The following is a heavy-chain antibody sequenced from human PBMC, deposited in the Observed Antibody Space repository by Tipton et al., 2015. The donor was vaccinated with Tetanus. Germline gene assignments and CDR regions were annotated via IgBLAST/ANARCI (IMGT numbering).Heavy chain of an antibody. V-gene: IGHV3-30*18. J-gene: IGHJ4*02. D-gene: IGHD1-20*01. CDR3: AKDRGLYNWNPFDY. Sequence: SLRLSCAASRFTFSSYGMHWVRQAPGKGLEWVAVISYDGNSEYYADSVKGRFTISRDNSKNTLSLQMNSLRAEDTAVYYCAKDRGLYNWNPFDYWGQGTLVTVSS. CDR1: RFTFSSYG. CDR2: ISYDGNSE.